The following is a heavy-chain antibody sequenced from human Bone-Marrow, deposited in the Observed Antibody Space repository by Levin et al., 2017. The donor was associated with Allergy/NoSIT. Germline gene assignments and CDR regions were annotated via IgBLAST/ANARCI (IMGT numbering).Heavy chain of an antibody. V-gene: IGHV1-46*01. Sequence: ASVKVSCKASGYSITSYYIHWVRQAPGQGLEWMGLVNPSGSDTNYAQKFQGRVTMTTDTSTNTVYMELSSLTSEDTAVYYCARLFRRFGQLAQADWYFDLWGRGTLLTVSS. D-gene: IGHD3-10*01. CDR1: GYSITSYY. J-gene: IGHJ2*01. CDR3: ARLFRRFGQLAQADWYFDL. CDR2: VNPSGSDT.